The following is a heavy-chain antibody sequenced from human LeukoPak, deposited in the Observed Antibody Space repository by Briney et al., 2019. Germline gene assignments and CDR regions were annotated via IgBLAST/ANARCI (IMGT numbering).Heavy chain of an antibody. J-gene: IGHJ4*02. Sequence: SETLSLTCTLSGASFRSGGQYWGWIRQTPGKGLEWIGDIFYNGKTNYNPSLKSRVTISLDTSRSQFSLRLSSVTASDAGVYYCARIFDVWGRGTLVTVSS. V-gene: IGHV4-61*08. CDR3: ARIFDV. CDR2: IFYNGKT. CDR1: GASFRSGGQY.